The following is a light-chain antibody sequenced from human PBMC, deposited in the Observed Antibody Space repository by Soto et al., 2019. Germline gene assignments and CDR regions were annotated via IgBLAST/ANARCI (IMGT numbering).Light chain of an antibody. CDR3: QQYYSYWT. CDR2: DAS. CDR1: QTISNW. J-gene: IGKJ1*01. Sequence: DIQMPQSPSTLSASVGDRVTITCRASQTISNWLAWYQQKPEKAPNLLIYDASSLDGGVPSRFSGSGSGTEFNLTLSSLQADDVATYYCQQYYSYWTFGQGTKVEIK. V-gene: IGKV1-5*01.